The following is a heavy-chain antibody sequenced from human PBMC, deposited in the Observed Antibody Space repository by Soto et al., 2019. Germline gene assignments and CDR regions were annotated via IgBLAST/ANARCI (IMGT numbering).Heavy chain of an antibody. CDR3: ARDDGVSSSWYRVEYFQH. J-gene: IGHJ1*01. CDR2: IIPIFGTA. Sequence: QVQLVQSGAEVKKPGSSVKVSCKASGGTFSSYAISWVRQAPGQGLEWMGGIIPIFGTANYAQKFQGRVTITADESTSTAYRELSSLRSEDTAVYYCARDDGVSSSWYRVEYFQHWGQGTLVTVSS. V-gene: IGHV1-69*12. CDR1: GGTFSSYA. D-gene: IGHD6-13*01.